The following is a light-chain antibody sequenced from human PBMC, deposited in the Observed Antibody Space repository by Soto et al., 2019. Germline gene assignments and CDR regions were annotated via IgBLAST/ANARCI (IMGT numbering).Light chain of an antibody. Sequence: QSALTQPASVSGSPGQSITISCTGTSSDIGGYIYVSWYQHHPGKAPKLIVYEVSNRPSGVSSRFSGSKSGNTASLTISGLQPEDEADYYCTSYTISSPYVFGSGTKVTV. CDR2: EVS. CDR1: SSDIGGYIY. V-gene: IGLV2-14*01. J-gene: IGLJ1*01. CDR3: TSYTISSPYV.